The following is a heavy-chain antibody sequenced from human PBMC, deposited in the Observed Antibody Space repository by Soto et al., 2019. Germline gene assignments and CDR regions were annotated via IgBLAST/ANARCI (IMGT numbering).Heavy chain of an antibody. CDR3: ARDLSSTYDY. Sequence: QVQLVESGGGVVQPGRSLRLSCAASGFTFSSYAMHWVRQAPGKGLEWVAVISYDGSNKYYADPVKGRFTISRDNSKNTLYLQMNSLRAEDTAVYYCARDLSSTYDYWGQGTLVTVSS. CDR1: GFTFSSYA. J-gene: IGHJ4*02. CDR2: ISYDGSNK. V-gene: IGHV3-30-3*01. D-gene: IGHD2-15*01.